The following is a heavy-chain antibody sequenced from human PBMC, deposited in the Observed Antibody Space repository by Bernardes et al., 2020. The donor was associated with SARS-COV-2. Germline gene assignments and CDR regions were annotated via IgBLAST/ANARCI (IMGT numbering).Heavy chain of an antibody. CDR1: GGSISSYY. Sequence: SETLSLTCTVSGGSISSYYWSWIRQPLGKGLEWIGYIYYSGSTNYNPSLKSRVTISVDTSKNQFSLKLSSVTAADTAVYYCARAHCSGGSCYLTRGSYGMDVWGQGTTVTVSS. J-gene: IGHJ6*02. CDR3: ARAHCSGGSCYLTRGSYGMDV. D-gene: IGHD2-15*01. V-gene: IGHV4-59*01. CDR2: IYYSGST.